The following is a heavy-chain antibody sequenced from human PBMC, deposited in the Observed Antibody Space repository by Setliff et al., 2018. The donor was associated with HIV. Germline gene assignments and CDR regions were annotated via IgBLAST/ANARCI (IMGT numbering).Heavy chain of an antibody. CDR3: ARHRSSNSGLKY. V-gene: IGHV4-4*09. CDR2: IYSSGST. D-gene: IGHD5-12*01. CDR1: GGSISSYY. Sequence: PSETLSLTCTVSGGSISSYYWNWIRQPPGKGLEWIGYIYSSGSTNYNPSLKSRVTIPIDMSRNRFSLKLTSVTAADTAVYFRARHRSSNSGLKYWGQGTLVTVSS. J-gene: IGHJ4*02.